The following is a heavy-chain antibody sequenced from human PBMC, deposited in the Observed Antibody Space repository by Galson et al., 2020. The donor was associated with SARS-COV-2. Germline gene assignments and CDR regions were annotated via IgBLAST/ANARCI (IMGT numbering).Heavy chain of an antibody. CDR1: GFTFSSYG. CDR3: AKSRLGSGSNVYYYYYMAV. V-gene: IGHV3-30*18. D-gene: IGHD6-19*01. Sequence: GESLKISCAASGFTFSSYGMHWVRQAPGKGLEWVAVISYDGSNKYYADSVKGRFTISRDNSKNTLYLQMNSLRAEDTAVYYCAKSRLGSGSNVYYYYYMAVWGKGTTVTISS. J-gene: IGHJ6*03. CDR2: ISYDGSNK.